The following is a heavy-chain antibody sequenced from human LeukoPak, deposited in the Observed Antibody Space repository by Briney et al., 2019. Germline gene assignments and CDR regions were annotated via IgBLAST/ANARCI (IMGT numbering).Heavy chain of an antibody. CDR2: IRYDGSNK. J-gene: IGHJ6*03. CDR1: GFTFSSYG. CDR3: ARAGERYCSSTSCYATYYYYYYMDV. V-gene: IGHV3-30*02. Sequence: GGSPRLSCAASGFTFSSYGMHWVRQAPGKGLEWVAFIRYDGSNKYYADSVKGRFTISRDNSKNTLYLQMNSLRAEDTAVYYCARAGERYCSSTSCYATYYYYYYMDVWGKGTTVTVSS. D-gene: IGHD2-2*01.